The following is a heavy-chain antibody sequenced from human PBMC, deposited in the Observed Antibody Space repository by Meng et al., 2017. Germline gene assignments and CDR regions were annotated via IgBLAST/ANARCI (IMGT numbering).Heavy chain of an antibody. CDR3: ATGAAAADH. CDR1: GIRFTDAW. Sequence: EVQAGWDGGGLGMPWCALRLSGVASGIRFTDAWMSWVRQAPGKGLEWVGRIERKSDGGTIYYAAPVKGRFTISRDDSKNTLYLQMDSLINEDTAVYFCATGAAAADHWGQGTLVTVSS. V-gene: IGHV3-15*04. D-gene: IGHD6-13*01. J-gene: IGHJ4*02. CDR2: IERKSDGGTI.